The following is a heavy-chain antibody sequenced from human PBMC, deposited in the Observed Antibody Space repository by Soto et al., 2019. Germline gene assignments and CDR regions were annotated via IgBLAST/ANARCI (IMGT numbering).Heavy chain of an antibody. CDR1: GFTFSSYA. J-gene: IGHJ3*02. Sequence: EVQLLESGGGLVQPGGSLRLSCAASGFTFSSYAMSWVRQAPGKGLEWVSAISGSGGSTYYADSVKGRFTISRDNSKNTQYLQMNSLRAEDTAVYYCAKALTNYCGGDCSVFSFDIWGQGTMVTVAS. CDR3: AKALTNYCGGDCSVFSFDI. D-gene: IGHD2-21*02. CDR2: ISGSGGST. V-gene: IGHV3-23*01.